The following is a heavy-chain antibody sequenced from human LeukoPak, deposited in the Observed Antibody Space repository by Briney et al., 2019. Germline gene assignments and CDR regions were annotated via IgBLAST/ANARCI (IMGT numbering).Heavy chain of an antibody. J-gene: IGHJ3*02. CDR1: GGSISSGDYY. CDR2: IYYSGST. Sequence: PSQTLSLTCSVSGGSISSGDYYWSWIRQPPGKGLEWIGSIYYSGSTYYNPSLKGRVTISEDTSKNQFSLKLSSVTAADTAVYYCARERWDDVFDIWGQGTLVTASS. CDR3: ARERWDDVFDI. V-gene: IGHV4-30-4*01. D-gene: IGHD1-26*01.